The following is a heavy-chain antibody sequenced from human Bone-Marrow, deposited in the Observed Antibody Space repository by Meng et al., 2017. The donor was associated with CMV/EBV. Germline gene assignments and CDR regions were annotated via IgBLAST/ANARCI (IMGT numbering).Heavy chain of an antibody. J-gene: IGHJ6*02. D-gene: IGHD4-11*01. CDR1: GFTFSSYA. CDR3: ANAKSMTTVTLRTYYYYYGMDV. Sequence: GESLKISCAASGFTFSSYAMSWVRQAPGKGLEWVSAIRGSGGSTYYADSVKGRFTISRDNSKNTLYLQMNSLRAEDTAVYYCANAKSMTTVTLRTYYYYYGMDVWGQGTTVTVSS. CDR2: IRGSGGST. V-gene: IGHV3-23*01.